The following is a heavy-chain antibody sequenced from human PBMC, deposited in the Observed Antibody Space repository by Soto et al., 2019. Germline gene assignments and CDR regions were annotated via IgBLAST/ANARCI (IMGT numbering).Heavy chain of an antibody. CDR2: TSYRSKWYY. CDR1: GDSVSINSAG. CDR3: ARGEQYSGRIFDY. V-gene: IGHV6-1*01. J-gene: IGHJ4*01. Sequence: PSQTLSLTCAITGDSVSINSAGWSWVRQSPSRGLEWLGRTSYRSKWYYEYAVSVRGRITISPDTSKNQYSLQLNAVTPEDTAVYFCARGEQYSGRIFDYWGQGTLVTVSS. D-gene: IGHD1-26*01.